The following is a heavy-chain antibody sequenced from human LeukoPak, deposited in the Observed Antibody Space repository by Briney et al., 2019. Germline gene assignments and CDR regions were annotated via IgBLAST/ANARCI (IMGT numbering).Heavy chain of an antibody. CDR2: IYTSEST. CDR3: ARDVVAAVGSFDY. V-gene: IGHV4-4*07. J-gene: IGHJ4*02. CDR1: GDSISTFY. D-gene: IGHD6-13*01. Sequence: PSETLSLTCTVFGDSISTFYWSWIRQPAGKGLEWIGHIYTSESTNYNPSLKSRVTMSVDTSKNQFFLKLSSVTAADTAVYYCARDVVAAVGSFDYWGQGILVTVSS.